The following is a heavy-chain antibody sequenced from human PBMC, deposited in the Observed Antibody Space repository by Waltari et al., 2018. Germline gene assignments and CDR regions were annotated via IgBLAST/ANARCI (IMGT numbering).Heavy chain of an antibody. Sequence: QVQLQESGPGLVKPSETLSLTCAVSGYSISSGYYWGWILQPPGKGLEWIGSIYHSGSTYYNPSLKRRGTISVDTSKNQCSLKLSSVTAADTAVYYCARLGAVGSGDYWGQGTLVTVSS. CDR3: ARLGAVGSGDY. CDR1: GYSISSGYY. J-gene: IGHJ4*02. D-gene: IGHD1-26*01. V-gene: IGHV4-38-2*01. CDR2: IYHSGST.